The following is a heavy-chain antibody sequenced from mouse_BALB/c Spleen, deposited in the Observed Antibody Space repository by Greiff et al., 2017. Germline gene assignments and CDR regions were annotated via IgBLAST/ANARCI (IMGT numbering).Heavy chain of an antibody. CDR1: GFTFSSYA. D-gene: IGHD2-1*01. J-gene: IGHJ2*01. CDR3: ARGGVSYGNVYYLDY. Sequence: DVMLVESGGGLVKPGGSLKLSCAASGFTFSSYAMSWVRQTPEKRLEWVASISSGGSTSYSDSVKGRFAIARDNARNILYMQMSSLRSEDTAMYYCARGGVSYGNVYYLDYWGQGTAVTVSS. CDR2: ISSGGST. V-gene: IGHV5-6-5*01.